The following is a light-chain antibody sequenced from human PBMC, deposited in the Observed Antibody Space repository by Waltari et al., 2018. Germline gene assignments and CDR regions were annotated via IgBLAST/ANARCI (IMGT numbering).Light chain of an antibody. V-gene: IGLV1-44*01. Sequence: QSVLPQPPSTSGTPGQRVPIPCSGCTSTICTNTVTRYQLLPGPAPKTVIFANYHRPSGVPDRFSASKSGTSASLVISGLQSEDGADYFCATWDDSLSGRVFGGGTKVTVL. CDR2: ANY. J-gene: IGLJ3*02. CDR1: TSTICTNT. CDR3: ATWDDSLSGRV.